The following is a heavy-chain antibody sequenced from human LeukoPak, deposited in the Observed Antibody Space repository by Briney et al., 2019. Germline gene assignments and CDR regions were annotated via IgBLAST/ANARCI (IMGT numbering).Heavy chain of an antibody. D-gene: IGHD6-25*01. J-gene: IGHJ2*01. CDR3: ARQGGGFWYFDL. CDR1: GGSISSYY. V-gene: IGHV4-59*08. CDR2: IYYSGSA. Sequence: SETLSLTCTVSGGSISSYYWSWIRQPPGKGLEWIGYIYYSGSANYNPSLKSRVTVSVDTSKNQFSLKLSSVTAADTAVYYCARQGGGFWYFDLWGRGTLVTVSS.